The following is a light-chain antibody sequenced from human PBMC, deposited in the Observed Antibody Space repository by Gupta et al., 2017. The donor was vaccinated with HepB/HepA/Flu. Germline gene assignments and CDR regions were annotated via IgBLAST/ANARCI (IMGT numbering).Light chain of an antibody. Sequence: QSALTQPASVSGSPGQSITISCTGASSDIGAYNFVSWYQQHPGKAPKLMIYDVIYRPSGVSNRFSGSKSGNTASLTISGLQAEYEADYYCSSSTSSNTPVFGGGTKLTVL. J-gene: IGLJ3*02. CDR2: DVI. CDR1: SSDIGAYNF. V-gene: IGLV2-14*03. CDR3: SSSTSSNTPV.